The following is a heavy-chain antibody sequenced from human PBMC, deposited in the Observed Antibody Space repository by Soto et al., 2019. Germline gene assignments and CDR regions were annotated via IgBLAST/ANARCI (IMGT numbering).Heavy chain of an antibody. CDR1: GYTFTSYY. J-gene: IGHJ6*02. CDR2: INPSGGST. Sequence: ASVKVSCKASGYTFTSYYMHWVRQAPGQGLEWMGIINPSGGSTSYAQKFQGRVTMTRDTSTSTVYMELSSLRSEDTAVYYCARGDDSGGKIYYYGMDVWGQGTTVTVSS. V-gene: IGHV1-46*01. D-gene: IGHD4-17*01. CDR3: ARGDDSGGKIYYYGMDV.